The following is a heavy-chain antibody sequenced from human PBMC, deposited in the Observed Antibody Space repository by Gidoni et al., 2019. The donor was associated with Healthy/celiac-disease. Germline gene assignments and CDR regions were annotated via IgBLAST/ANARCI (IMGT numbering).Heavy chain of an antibody. CDR2: ISYDGSNK. D-gene: IGHD6-13*01. CDR1: GFTFSSYG. Sequence: QVQLVESGGGVVQPGRSLRLSCAASGFTFSSYGMHWVRQAPGKGLGWVAVISYDGSNKYYADSVKGRFTISRDNSKNTLYLQMNSLRAEDTAVYYCAKDRLEAAAYWGQGTLVTVSS. CDR3: AKDRLEAAAY. V-gene: IGHV3-30*18. J-gene: IGHJ4*02.